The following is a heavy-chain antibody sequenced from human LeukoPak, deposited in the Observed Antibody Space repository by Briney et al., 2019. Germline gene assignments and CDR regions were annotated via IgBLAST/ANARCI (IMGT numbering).Heavy chain of an antibody. CDR1: GSTFTSHG. CDR3: ARVGVVAAPTGWFDP. Sequence: ASVKVSCKASGSTFTSHGISWGRQAPGQGLEWMGWISAYNGNTNYAQKLQGRVTMTTDTSTSTAYMELRSLRSDDTAVYYCARVGVVAAPTGWFDPWGQGTLVTVSS. V-gene: IGHV1-18*01. D-gene: IGHD2-15*01. J-gene: IGHJ5*02. CDR2: ISAYNGNT.